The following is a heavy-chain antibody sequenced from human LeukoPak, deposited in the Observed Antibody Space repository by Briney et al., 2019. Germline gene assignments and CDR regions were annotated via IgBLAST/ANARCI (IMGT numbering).Heavy chain of an antibody. J-gene: IGHJ4*02. Sequence: SETLSLTCTVSGGSIRSYYWNWIRQPPGKGLEWIGYTYYSGTTKYNSSLKSRVTISVDTSKNQFSLKLSSVTAADTAVYYCAREIALAFDHWGQGTLVTVSS. CDR3: AREIALAFDH. CDR2: TYYSGTT. V-gene: IGHV4-59*01. CDR1: GGSIRSYY.